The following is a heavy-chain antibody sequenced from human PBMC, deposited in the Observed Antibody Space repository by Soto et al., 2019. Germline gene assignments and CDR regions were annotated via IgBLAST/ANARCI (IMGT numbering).Heavy chain of an antibody. CDR1: GFTFSSYA. J-gene: IGHJ4*02. V-gene: IGHV3-23*01. Sequence: GSLRLSCAASGFTFSSYAMSWVHQAPGKGLEWVSAISGSGGSTYYADSVKGRFTISRDNSKNTLYLQMNSLRAEDTAVYYCAKDSRAFDFWSGYPDYWGQGTLVTAPQ. D-gene: IGHD3-3*01. CDR3: AKDSRAFDFWSGYPDY. CDR2: ISGSGGST.